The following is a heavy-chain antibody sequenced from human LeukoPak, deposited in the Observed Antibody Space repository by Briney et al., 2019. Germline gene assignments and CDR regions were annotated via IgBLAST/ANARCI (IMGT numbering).Heavy chain of an antibody. CDR1: GFPFSNYA. Sequence: GGSLRLSCSASGFPFSNYAIHWARQAPGKGLQYFSAISTNGGSTYYADSVKGRFTISRDNSKNTLYLQMSSLRAENTAVYYCVRGDRWFDPWGQGTLVTVSS. V-gene: IGHV3-64D*06. D-gene: IGHD2-21*01. J-gene: IGHJ5*02. CDR2: ISTNGGST. CDR3: VRGDRWFDP.